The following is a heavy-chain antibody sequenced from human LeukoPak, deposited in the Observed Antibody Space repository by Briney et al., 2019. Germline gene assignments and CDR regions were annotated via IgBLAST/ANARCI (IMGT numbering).Heavy chain of an antibody. CDR3: ARGRGNTYYYGSGSYPYFDY. CDR2: IYYSGST. Sequence: SETLSLTCTVSGGSISSGDYYWSWIRQPPGKGLEWIGYIYYSGSTYYNPSLKSRVTISVDTSKNQFSLKLSSVTAADTAVYYCARGRGNTYYYGSGSYPYFDYWGQGTLVTVSS. V-gene: IGHV4-30-4*01. CDR1: GGSISSGDYY. D-gene: IGHD3-10*01. J-gene: IGHJ4*02.